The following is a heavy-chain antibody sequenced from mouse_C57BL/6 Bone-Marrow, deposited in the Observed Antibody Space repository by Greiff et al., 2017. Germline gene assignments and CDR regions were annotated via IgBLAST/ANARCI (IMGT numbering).Heavy chain of an antibody. D-gene: IGHD2-2*01. CDR2: ISSGGSYT. V-gene: IGHV5-6*01. J-gene: IGHJ3*01. CDR1: GFTFSSYG. Sequence: VQLVESGGDLVKPGGSLKLSCAASGFTFSSYGMSWVRQTPDKRLEWVATISSGGSYTYYPDSVKGRFTISRDNAKNTLYLQMSSLKSEDTAMYYCARRWLRRGAWFAYWGQGTLVTVSA. CDR3: ARRWLRRGAWFAY.